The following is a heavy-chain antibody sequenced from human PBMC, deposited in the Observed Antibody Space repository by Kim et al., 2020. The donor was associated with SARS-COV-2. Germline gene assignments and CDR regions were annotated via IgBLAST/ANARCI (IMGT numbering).Heavy chain of an antibody. V-gene: IGHV3-20*04. CDR2: INWNAGST. Sequence: GGSLRLSCAASGFTFEDYGMSWVRQAPGKGLEWVSGINWNAGSTGYADSVKGRFTISKDNAKKSLYLQMNSLRAEDTALYYCTIIGDSGGRSGYWGQGTLVTVSS. D-gene: IGHD6-25*01. J-gene: IGHJ4*02. CDR1: GFTFEDYG. CDR3: TIIGDSGGRSGY.